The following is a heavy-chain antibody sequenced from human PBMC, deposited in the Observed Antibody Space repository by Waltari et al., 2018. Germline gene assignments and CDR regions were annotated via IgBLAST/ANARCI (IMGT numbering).Heavy chain of an antibody. CDR2: ISYRGTT. CDR3: SREEQTFDFYGMDV. D-gene: IGHD1-26*01. CDR1: GGSISGDDNY. Sequence: ELQESGPGLVRPSQTLSLTCPVSGGSISGDDNYWNWIRQTPGKGLEWIGYISYRGTTSHNPALQGRVTISADTSKNQFFMTLTSVTATDTAIYYCSREEQTFDFYGMDVWGPGTTVTVSS. J-gene: IGHJ6*02. V-gene: IGHV4-30-4*08.